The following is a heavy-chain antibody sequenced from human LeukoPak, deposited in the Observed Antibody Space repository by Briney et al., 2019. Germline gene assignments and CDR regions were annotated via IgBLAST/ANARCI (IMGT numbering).Heavy chain of an antibody. CDR3: ARGIPPKYYDILTGYNYYYYYYMDV. CDR1: GGSISSYY. CDR2: INHSGST. J-gene: IGHJ6*03. D-gene: IGHD3-9*01. Sequence: PSETLSLTCTVSGGSISSYYWSWIRQPPGKGLEWIGEINHSGSTNYNPSLKSRVTISVDTSKNQFSLKLSSVTAADTAVYYCARGIPPKYYDILTGYNYYYYYYMDVWGKGTTVTVSS. V-gene: IGHV4-34*01.